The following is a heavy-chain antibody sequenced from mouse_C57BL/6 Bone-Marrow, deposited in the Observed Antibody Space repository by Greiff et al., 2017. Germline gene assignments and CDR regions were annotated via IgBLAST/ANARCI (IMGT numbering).Heavy chain of an antibody. J-gene: IGHJ4*01. CDR3: ARSIDGYRTFAMDY. CDR1: GYAFSSYW. CDR2: IYPGDGDT. V-gene: IGHV1-80*01. Sequence: VKLMESGAELVKPGASVKISCKASGYAFSSYWMNWVKQRPGKGLEWIGQIYPGDGDTNYNGKFKGKATLTADKSSSTAYMQLSSLTSEDSAVYFCARSIDGYRTFAMDYWGQGTSVTVSS. D-gene: IGHD2-3*01.